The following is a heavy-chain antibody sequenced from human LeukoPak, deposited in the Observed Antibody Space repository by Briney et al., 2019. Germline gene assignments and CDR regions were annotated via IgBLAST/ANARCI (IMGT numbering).Heavy chain of an antibody. D-gene: IGHD5-18*01. J-gene: IGHJ3*02. CDR1: GGSISSGDYY. V-gene: IGHV4-30-4*08. Sequence: PSQTLSLTCTVSGGSISSGDYYWSWIRQPPGKGLEWIGYIYYSGSTYYNPSLKSRVTISVDTSKNQFSLKLSSVTAADTAVYYCARDPEYSDGLTGAFDIWGQGTMVTVSS. CDR2: IYYSGST. CDR3: ARDPEYSDGLTGAFDI.